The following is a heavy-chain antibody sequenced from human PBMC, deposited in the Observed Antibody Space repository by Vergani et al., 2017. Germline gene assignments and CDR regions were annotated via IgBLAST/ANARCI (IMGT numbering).Heavy chain of an antibody. J-gene: IGHJ6*03. CDR2: ISHDGNKK. CDR3: AKDPRLKEDYYYYYMDV. Sequence: QVQLVESGGSVVQPGRSLRLSCAASGFTFSNYGLHWVRQAPGQGLEWVAVISHDGNKKYYVDSVKGRFTISRDNSKNTLYRYMNSLRDDDTAVYYGAKDPRLKEDYYYYYMDVWGKGTTVTVSS. V-gene: IGHV3-30*18. CDR1: GFTFSNYG.